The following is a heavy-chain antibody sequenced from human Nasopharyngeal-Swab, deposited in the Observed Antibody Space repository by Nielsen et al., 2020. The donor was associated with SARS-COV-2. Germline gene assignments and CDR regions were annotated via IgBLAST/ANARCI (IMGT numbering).Heavy chain of an antibody. Sequence: WVGQAPGQGLEGMGIINPSGGSTSYAQKFQGRVTMTRDTSTSTVYMELSSLRSEDTAVYYCARDRVDTVMAYYYYYGMDVWGQGTTVTVSS. CDR2: INPSGGST. CDR3: ARDRVDTVMAYYYYYGMDV. J-gene: IGHJ6*02. D-gene: IGHD5-18*01. V-gene: IGHV1-46*01.